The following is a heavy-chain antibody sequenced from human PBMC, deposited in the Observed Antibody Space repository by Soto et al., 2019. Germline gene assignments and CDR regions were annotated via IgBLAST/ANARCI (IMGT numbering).Heavy chain of an antibody. CDR2: IWYDGSNT. CDR1: GFTFSSYG. CDR3: ARDLVDSYGFTYFDY. J-gene: IGHJ4*02. D-gene: IGHD5-18*01. Sequence: QVQLVESGGGVVQPGRSLRLSCAASGFTFSSYGIHWVRQAPGKGLEWVAVIWYDGSNTYYADSVKGRFTISRDNSKNTLYLQRNSLRAEDTAVYYCARDLVDSYGFTYFDYWGQGTLVTVSS. V-gene: IGHV3-33*01.